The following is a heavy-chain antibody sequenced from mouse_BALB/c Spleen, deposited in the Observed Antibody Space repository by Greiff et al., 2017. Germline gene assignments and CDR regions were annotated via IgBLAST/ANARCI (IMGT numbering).Heavy chain of an antibody. Sequence: QVQLQQSGAELAKPGASVKMSCKASGYTFTSYWMHWVKQRPGQGLEWIGYINPSTGYTEYNQKFKDKATLTADKSSSTAYMQLSSLTSEDSAVYYCARWGSSFSYAMDYWGQGTSVTVSS. CDR1: GYTFTSYW. CDR2: INPSTGYT. CDR3: ARWGSSFSYAMDY. J-gene: IGHJ4*01. V-gene: IGHV1-7*01. D-gene: IGHD1-3*01.